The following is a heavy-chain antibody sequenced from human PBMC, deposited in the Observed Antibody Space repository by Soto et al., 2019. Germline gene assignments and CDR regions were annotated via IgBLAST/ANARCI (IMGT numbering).Heavy chain of an antibody. CDR1: GFTFRTYA. Sequence: GGSLRLSCTASGFTFRTYAMNWVRQAPGKGLEWVSAISGSGGSTYYADSVKGRFTISRDNSKNTLYLQMNSLRAEDTAVYYCASTRSSFPPRYWGQGTLVTVSS. CDR2: ISGSGGST. CDR3: ASTRSSFPPRY. V-gene: IGHV3-23*01. J-gene: IGHJ4*02.